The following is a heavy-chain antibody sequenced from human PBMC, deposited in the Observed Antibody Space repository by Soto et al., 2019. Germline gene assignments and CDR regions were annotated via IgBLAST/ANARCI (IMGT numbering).Heavy chain of an antibody. V-gene: IGHV3-7*01. CDR2: IKLDGSET. D-gene: IGHD6-19*01. Sequence: GGSLRLSCAASGFTFSSHWMSWVRQAPGKGLEWVANIKLDGSETHYVDSVKGRFTISRDNAKNSLYLQMNSLRVEDTAVYYCAREGVWYRLDYWGQGTLVTVSS. CDR1: GFTFSSHW. J-gene: IGHJ4*02. CDR3: AREGVWYRLDY.